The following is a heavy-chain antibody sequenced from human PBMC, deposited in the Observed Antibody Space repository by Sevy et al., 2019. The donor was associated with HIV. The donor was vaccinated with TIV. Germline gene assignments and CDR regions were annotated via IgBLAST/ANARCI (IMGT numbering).Heavy chain of an antibody. CDR1: GFTLSSYG. V-gene: IGHV3-33*01. CDR2: IRYDGSNK. CDR3: ARDRLGITISAEWGGGMDV. D-gene: IGHD3-3*01. Sequence: GGSLRLSCAASGFTLSSYGMHWVRQAPGKGLKWVAVIRYDGSNKYYADSVKGRFTISRDNSKNTLYLQMNSLRAEDTAVYYCARDRLGITISAEWGGGMDVWGQGTTVTVSS. J-gene: IGHJ6*02.